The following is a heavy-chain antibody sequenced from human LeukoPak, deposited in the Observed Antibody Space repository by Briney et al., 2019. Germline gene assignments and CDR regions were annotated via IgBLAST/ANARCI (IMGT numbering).Heavy chain of an antibody. Sequence: PSETLSLTCTVSGYSISSGYYWGWIRQPPGKGLEWVGSFYHSGSTYYNPSLKRRVTISVDTSKNQFSLRLRSVTAADTAIYYCARRTGSYFGQFDSWGQGTLVTVSS. CDR1: GYSISSGYY. CDR2: FYHSGST. CDR3: ARRTGSYFGQFDS. J-gene: IGHJ4*02. V-gene: IGHV4-38-2*02. D-gene: IGHD3-10*01.